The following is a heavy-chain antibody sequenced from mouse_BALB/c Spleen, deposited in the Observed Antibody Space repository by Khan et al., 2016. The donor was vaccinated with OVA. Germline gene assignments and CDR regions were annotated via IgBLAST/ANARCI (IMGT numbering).Heavy chain of an antibody. V-gene: IGHV3-2*02. J-gene: IGHJ2*01. CDR3: ARTARIEY. Sequence: EVKLLESGPGLVKPSQSLSLTCTVTGYSITSGYGRNWIRQFPGNKLEWMGYISYSGSTNYNPSLKSRISITRDTSKNQFFLQLNSVTTEDTATYYCARTARIEYWGQGTTLTVSS. D-gene: IGHD1-2*01. CDR2: ISYSGST. CDR1: GYSITSGYG.